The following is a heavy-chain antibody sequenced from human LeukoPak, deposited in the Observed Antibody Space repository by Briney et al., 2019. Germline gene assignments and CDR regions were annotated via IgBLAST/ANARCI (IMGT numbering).Heavy chain of an antibody. CDR1: GFTFSSYE. CDR2: ISYDGSNK. Sequence: GGSLRLSCAASGFTFSSYEMNWVRQAPGKGLEWVAVISYDGSNKYYADSVKGRFTISRDNSKNTLYLQMNSLRAEDTAVYYCAKDSRFRGAISDHFDYWGQGTLVTVSS. J-gene: IGHJ4*02. V-gene: IGHV3-30*18. CDR3: AKDSRFRGAISDHFDY. D-gene: IGHD3-16*02.